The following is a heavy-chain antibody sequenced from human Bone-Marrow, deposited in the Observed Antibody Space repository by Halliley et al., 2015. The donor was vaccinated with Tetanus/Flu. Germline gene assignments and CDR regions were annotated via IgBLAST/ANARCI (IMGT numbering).Heavy chain of an antibody. CDR1: GESLRGHC. Sequence: TLSLTCTVSGESLRGHCWSWIRQSPGTGLEWIGEIKHSGSTYYNPSLESRVTISSDMSKNQFSLNLNSVSAADTAVYYCARDRNYGEEWWAFDIWGQGTKVAVSS. CDR2: IKHSGST. CDR3: ARDRNYGEEWWAFDI. D-gene: IGHD4-17*01. V-gene: IGHV4-34*01. J-gene: IGHJ3*02.